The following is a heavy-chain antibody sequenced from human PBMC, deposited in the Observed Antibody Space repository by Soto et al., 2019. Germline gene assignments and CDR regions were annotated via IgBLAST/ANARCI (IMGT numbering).Heavy chain of an antibody. CDR1: GFTFSSYA. CDR2: ISYDGSNK. D-gene: IGHD6-13*01. V-gene: IGHV3-30-3*01. CDR3: ARDGLFSSWQFYWFDY. J-gene: IGHJ4*02. Sequence: PGGSLRLSCAASGFTFSSYAMHWVRQAPGKGLEWVAVISYDGSNKYYADSVKGRFTISRDNSKNTLYLQMNSLRAEDTAVYYCARDGLFSSWQFYWFDYWGQGTLVTVSS.